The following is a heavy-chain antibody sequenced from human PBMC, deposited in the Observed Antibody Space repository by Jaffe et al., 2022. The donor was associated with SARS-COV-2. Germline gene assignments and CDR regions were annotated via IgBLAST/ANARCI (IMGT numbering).Heavy chain of an antibody. CDR3: AKDRADDDGDYVFDN. CDR2: ISYDGSNK. J-gene: IGHJ4*02. V-gene: IGHV3-30*18. CDR1: GFTFSSYG. D-gene: IGHD4-17*01. Sequence: QVQLVESGGGVVQPGRSLRLSCAASGFTFSSYGIHWVRQAPGKGLEWVALISYDGSNKDYADSVKGRFTISRDNSKNTLYLQMNSLRTEDTAVYYCAKDRADDDGDYVFDNWGQGTLVTVSS.